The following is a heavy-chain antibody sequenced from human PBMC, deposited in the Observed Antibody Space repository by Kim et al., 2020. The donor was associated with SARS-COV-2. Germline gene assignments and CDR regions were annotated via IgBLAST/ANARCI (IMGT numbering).Heavy chain of an antibody. CDR3: ARVKTPGIAAAGYDY. J-gene: IGHJ4*02. CDR2: IYYSGST. D-gene: IGHD6-13*01. CDR1: GGSISSYY. Sequence: PETLSLTCTVSGGSISSYYWSWIRQPPGKGLEWIGYIYYSGSTNYNPSLKSRVTISVDTSKNQFSLKLSSVTAADTAVYYCARVKTPGIAAAGYDYWGQGTLVTVSS. V-gene: IGHV4-59*01.